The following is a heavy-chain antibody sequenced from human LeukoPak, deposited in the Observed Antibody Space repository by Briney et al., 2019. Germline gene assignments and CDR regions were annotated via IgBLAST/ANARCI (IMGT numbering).Heavy chain of an antibody. CDR1: GYTFTSYD. V-gene: IGHV1-8*01. D-gene: IGHD2-2*03. CDR3: ARGSALGIVVAPAAHG. Sequence: ASVKVSCKASGYTFTSYDINWVRQATGQGLEWMGWMNPNSGNTGYAQKFQGRVTMTRNTSISTAYMELSSLRSEDTAVYYCARGSALGIVVAPAAHGWGQGTLVTVSS. J-gene: IGHJ4*02. CDR2: MNPNSGNT.